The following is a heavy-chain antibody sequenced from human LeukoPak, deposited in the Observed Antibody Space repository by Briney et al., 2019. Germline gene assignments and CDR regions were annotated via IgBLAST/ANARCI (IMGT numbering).Heavy chain of an antibody. Sequence: GASVKVSCKASGGTFSSYAISWVRQAPGQRLEWMGWINAGNGNTKYSQKFQGRVTITRDTSASTAYMELSSLRSEDTAVYYCARGFWDYVWGSYRYTETFIDYWGQGTLVTVSS. CDR3: ARGFWDYVWGSYRYTETFIDY. CDR1: GGTFSSYA. V-gene: IGHV1-3*01. D-gene: IGHD3-16*02. CDR2: INAGNGNT. J-gene: IGHJ4*02.